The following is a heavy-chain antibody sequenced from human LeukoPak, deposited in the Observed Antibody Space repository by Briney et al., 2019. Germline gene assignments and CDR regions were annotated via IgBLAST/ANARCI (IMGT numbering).Heavy chain of an antibody. Sequence: SETLSLTCTVSGGSISYYYWSWIRQFPGKGLEWIGYISDGESPDYNPSLQSRVTIYVDSSKNQFFLNLTSVTAADTAVYYCAQDRFSFVHWGQGTLVTVSS. D-gene: IGHD2-2*01. V-gene: IGHV4-59*01. J-gene: IGHJ1*01. CDR1: GGSISYYY. CDR3: AQDRFSFVH. CDR2: ISDGESP.